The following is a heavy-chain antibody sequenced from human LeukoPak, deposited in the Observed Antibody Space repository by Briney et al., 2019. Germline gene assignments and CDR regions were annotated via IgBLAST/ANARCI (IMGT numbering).Heavy chain of an antibody. CDR1: GFIFSSFG. CDR2: IRYDGSNK. Sequence: GGSLRLSCAASGFIFSSFGMHWVRQAPGKGLEWVALIRYDGSNKYYVDSVKGRFTISRGNSKNTLYLQMNSLRAEDMAVYYCTRDRDGMDVWGQGTTVTVSS. CDR3: TRDRDGMDV. V-gene: IGHV3-30*02. J-gene: IGHJ6*02.